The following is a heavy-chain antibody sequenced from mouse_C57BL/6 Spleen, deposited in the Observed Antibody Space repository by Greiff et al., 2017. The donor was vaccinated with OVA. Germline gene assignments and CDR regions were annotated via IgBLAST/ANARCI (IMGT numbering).Heavy chain of an antibody. D-gene: IGHD3-3*01. J-gene: IGHJ2*01. CDR2: ISSGGDYI. CDR1: GFTFSSYA. Sequence: EVKLVESGEGLVKPGGSLKLSCAASGFTFSSYAMSWVRQTPEKRLEWVAYISSGGDYIYYADTVKGRFTISRDNARNTLYLQMSSLKSEDTAMYYCTRDWGKDVGYFDYWGQGTTLTVSS. CDR3: TRDWGKDVGYFDY. V-gene: IGHV5-9-1*02.